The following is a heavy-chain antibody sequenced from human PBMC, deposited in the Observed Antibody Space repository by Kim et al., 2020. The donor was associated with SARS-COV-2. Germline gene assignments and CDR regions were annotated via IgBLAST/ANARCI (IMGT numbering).Heavy chain of an antibody. V-gene: IGHV1-3*01. CDR2: INAGNGNT. J-gene: IGHJ5*02. D-gene: IGHD2-2*01. CDR1: GYTFTSYA. CDR3: ARGGGGVVPAAPGWFDP. Sequence: ASVKVSCKASGYTFTSYAMHWVRQAPGQRLEWMGWINAGNGNTKYSQKFQGRVTITRDTSASTAYMELSSLRSEDTAVYYCARGGGGVVPAAPGWFDPWGQGTLVTVSS.